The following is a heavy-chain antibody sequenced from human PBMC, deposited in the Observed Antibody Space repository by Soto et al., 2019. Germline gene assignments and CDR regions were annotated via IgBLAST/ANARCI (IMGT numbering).Heavy chain of an antibody. Sequence: GGSRRLSCAASGFTFSSYGMQWVRQAPGKGREWVAVISDNGSNKYYADSVKGRFSISRDNSKNTLYLQMNSMRAEDTAVYYCAKARKPRRGSPPLGMDVWGQGTTVTVSS. J-gene: IGHJ6*02. CDR3: AKARKPRRGSPPLGMDV. CDR2: ISDNGSNK. V-gene: IGHV3-30*18. CDR1: GFTFSSYG. D-gene: IGHD5-12*01.